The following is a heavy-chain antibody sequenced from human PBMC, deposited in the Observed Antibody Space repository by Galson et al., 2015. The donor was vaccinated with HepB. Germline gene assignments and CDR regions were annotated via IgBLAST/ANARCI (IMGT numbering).Heavy chain of an antibody. D-gene: IGHD2-15*01. J-gene: IGHJ4*02. CDR2: ISYDGENK. CDR3: AKDKGGAAED. Sequence: SLRLSCAASGFSFSNYGIHWVRQAPGKGLEWVAVISYDGENKYYTHSVTGRFTISKDNSKSTVYLQMNRLRGEDTAVYYCAKDKGGAAEDWGQGTLVIVSS. V-gene: IGHV3-30*18. CDR1: GFSFSNYG.